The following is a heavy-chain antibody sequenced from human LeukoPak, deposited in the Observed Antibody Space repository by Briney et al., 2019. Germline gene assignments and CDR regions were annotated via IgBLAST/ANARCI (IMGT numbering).Heavy chain of an antibody. D-gene: IGHD3-10*01. CDR1: GGTFSSYA. Sequence: EASVKVSCKASGGTFSSYAISWVRQAPGQGLEWMGGIIPIFGTANYAQKFQGRDTITTDESTSTAYMELSSLRSEDTAVYYCARSDYYGSGSHDHYYYYYYMDVWGKGTTVTVSS. CDR3: ARSDYYGSGSHDHYYYYYYMDV. J-gene: IGHJ6*03. V-gene: IGHV1-69*05. CDR2: IIPIFGTA.